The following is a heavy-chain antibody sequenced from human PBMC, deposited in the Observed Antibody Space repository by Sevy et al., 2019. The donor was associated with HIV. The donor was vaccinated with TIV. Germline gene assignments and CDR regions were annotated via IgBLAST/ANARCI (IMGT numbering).Heavy chain of an antibody. D-gene: IGHD3-10*01. CDR1: GGSISSSRYY. Sequence: SETLSLTCAVSGGSISSSRYYWGWIRQPPGKGLEWIATIHYSGSTYYSPSLKSRVTISVDTPKNQFSLNLSSVTAADTAVYNCVRRDGYKSSGAFDLWGQGTMVTVSS. CDR3: VRRDGYKSSGAFDL. CDR2: IHYSGST. V-gene: IGHV4-39*01. J-gene: IGHJ3*01.